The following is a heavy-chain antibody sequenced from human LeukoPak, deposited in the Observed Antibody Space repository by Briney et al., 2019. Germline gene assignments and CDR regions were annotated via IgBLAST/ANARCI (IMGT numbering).Heavy chain of an antibody. D-gene: IGHD5-18*01. CDR1: GYTFTSYG. CDR2: ISAHNSNT. J-gene: IGHJ3*02. CDR3: ARLGKAAMVGTAFDT. V-gene: IGHV1-18*01. Sequence: GSVKVSCKASGYTFTSYGITWVRQAPGQGLGWRGWISAHNSNTKYAQKLPGRATMTTPTSTSTAYMELRSLRSDDTAVYYCARLGKAAMVGTAFDTWGQGTMVTVSS.